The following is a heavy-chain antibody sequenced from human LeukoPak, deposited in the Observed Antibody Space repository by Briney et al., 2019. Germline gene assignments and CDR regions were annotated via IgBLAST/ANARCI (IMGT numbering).Heavy chain of an antibody. CDR1: GGSFSGYY. CDR2: INHSGST. Sequence: PSETLSLTCAVYGGSFSGYYWSWIRQPPGKGLEWIGEINHSGSTNYNPSLKSRVTISVDTSKNQFSLKLSSVTAADTAVYYCARDGYYDSSGYDWAFDYWGQGTLVTVSS. D-gene: IGHD3-22*01. V-gene: IGHV4-34*01. CDR3: ARDGYYDSSGYDWAFDY. J-gene: IGHJ4*02.